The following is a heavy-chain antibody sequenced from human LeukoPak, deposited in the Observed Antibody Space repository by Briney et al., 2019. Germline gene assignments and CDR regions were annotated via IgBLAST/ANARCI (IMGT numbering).Heavy chain of an antibody. CDR2: IKQDGSKK. V-gene: IGHV3-7*04. CDR3: TRVGYIDEGIDY. Sequence: GGSLRLSCVASGFPFSSYWMTWVRQARGKGLEWVANIKQDGSKKSYVDSAKGRFTISRDNAKNSLYLQMNSLRAEDTAIYYCTRVGYIDEGIDYWGQGTLVTVSS. CDR1: GFPFSSYW. J-gene: IGHJ4*02. D-gene: IGHD5-24*01.